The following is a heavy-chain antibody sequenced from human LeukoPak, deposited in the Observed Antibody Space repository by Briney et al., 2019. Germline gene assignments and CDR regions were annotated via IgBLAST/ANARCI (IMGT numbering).Heavy chain of an antibody. CDR2: IYTSGST. CDR3: ARHVPYSSSWYGRKGSYYFDY. V-gene: IGHV4-4*07. CDR1: GGSISSYY. J-gene: IGHJ4*02. Sequence: PSETLSLTCTVSGGSISSYYWSWIRQPAGKGLEWIGRIYTSGSTNYNPSLKSRVTMSVDTSKNQFSLKLSSVTAADTAVYYCARHVPYSSSWYGRKGSYYFDYWGQGTLVTVSS. D-gene: IGHD6-13*01.